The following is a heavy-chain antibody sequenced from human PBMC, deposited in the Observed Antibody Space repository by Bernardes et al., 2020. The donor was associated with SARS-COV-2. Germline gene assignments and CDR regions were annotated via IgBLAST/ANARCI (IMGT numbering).Heavy chain of an antibody. CDR3: AKGEGYCSDGTCYRWFDS. J-gene: IGHJ5*01. V-gene: IGHV3-23*01. CDR1: GFTFSSNA. CDR2: IGVRVDNR. Sequence: GGSLRLSCAASGFTFSSNAMTWVRQAPGKGLEWVAIIGVRVDNRYHADSVKGRFTISRDNSKNTLYLQMDSLRVEDTALYYCAKGEGYCSDGTCYRWFDSWGQGALVTVSS. D-gene: IGHD2-15*01.